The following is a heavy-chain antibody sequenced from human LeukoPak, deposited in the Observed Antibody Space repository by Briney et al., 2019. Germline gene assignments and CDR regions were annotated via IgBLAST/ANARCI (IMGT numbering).Heavy chain of an antibody. CDR2: ISYDGSNK. D-gene: IGHD3-22*01. CDR1: GFTFSSYA. V-gene: IGHV3-30*04. Sequence: GGSLRLSCAASGFTFSSYAMHWVRQAPGKGLEWVAVISYDGSNKYYADSVKGRFTISRDNSKNKLYLQMNSLRAEDTAVYYCARLGVYDSRVYWGQGTLVTVSS. J-gene: IGHJ4*02. CDR3: ARLGVYDSRVY.